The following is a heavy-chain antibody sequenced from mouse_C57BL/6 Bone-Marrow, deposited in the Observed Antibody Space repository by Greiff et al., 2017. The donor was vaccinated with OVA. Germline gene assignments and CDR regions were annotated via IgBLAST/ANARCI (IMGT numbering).Heavy chain of an antibody. CDR2: IDPSDSYT. D-gene: IGHD2-4*01. V-gene: IGHV1-69*01. Sequence: QVQLQQSGAELVMPGASVKLSCKASGYTFTSYWMHWVKQRPGQGLEWIGEIDPSDSYTNYNQKFKGKSTLTVDKSSSTAYMQRSSLTSEDSAVYYCAREGWITTCFDYWGQGTTLTVSS. CDR1: GYTFTSYW. J-gene: IGHJ2*01. CDR3: AREGWITTCFDY.